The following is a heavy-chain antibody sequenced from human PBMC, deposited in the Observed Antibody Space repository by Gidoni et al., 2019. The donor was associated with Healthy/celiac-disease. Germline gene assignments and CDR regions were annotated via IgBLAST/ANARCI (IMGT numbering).Heavy chain of an antibody. CDR2: TYYSGST. Sequence: QLQLQESGPGLVKPSETLSLTCTVSGGSISSSSYYWGWIRQPPGKGLEWIGSTYYSGSTYYNPSLKSRVTMSVDTSKNQFSLKLSSVTAADTAVYYCARQKDTAMVMAGGAFDIWGQGTMVTVSS. V-gene: IGHV4-39*01. D-gene: IGHD5-18*01. CDR1: GGSISSSSYY. J-gene: IGHJ3*02. CDR3: ARQKDTAMVMAGGAFDI.